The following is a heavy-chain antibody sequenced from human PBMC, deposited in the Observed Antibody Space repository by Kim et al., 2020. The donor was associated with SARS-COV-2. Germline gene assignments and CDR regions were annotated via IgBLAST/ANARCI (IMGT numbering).Heavy chain of an antibody. Sequence: SETLSLTCAVSGGSISSSNWWSWVRQPPGKGLEWIGEIYHSGSTNYNPSLKSRVTISVDKSKNQFSLKLSSVTAADTAVYYCARAFRGSYYGPYDFDYWGHGTQFPVSS. J-gene: IGHJ4*01. D-gene: IGHD1-26*01. CDR3: ARAFRGSYYGPYDFDY. V-gene: IGHV4-4*02. CDR2: IYHSGST. CDR1: GGSISSSNW.